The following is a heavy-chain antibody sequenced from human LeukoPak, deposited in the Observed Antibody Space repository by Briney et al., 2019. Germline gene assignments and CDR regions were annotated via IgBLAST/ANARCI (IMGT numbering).Heavy chain of an antibody. D-gene: IGHD4-17*01. V-gene: IGHV3-21*05. Sequence: GGSLRLSCAASGFTFSSYEMNWVRQAPGKGLEWVSYISSSSSYIYYADSVKGRFTISRDNAKNSLYLQMNSLRAEDTAVYYCARDRNGDYVNAFDIWGQGTMVTVSS. CDR2: ISSSSSYI. CDR3: ARDRNGDYVNAFDI. J-gene: IGHJ3*02. CDR1: GFTFSSYE.